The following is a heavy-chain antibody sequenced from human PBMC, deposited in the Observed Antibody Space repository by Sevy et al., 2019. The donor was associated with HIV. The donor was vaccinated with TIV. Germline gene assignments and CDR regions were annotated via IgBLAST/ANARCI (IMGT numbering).Heavy chain of an antibody. Sequence: GESLKISCKGSGYSFSDYWVGWVRQMPGKGLEWMGIIYPGDSDTTYSPVFQGQVTISADKSVSTAYLQWSSLKASDTAIYYCARGARGTLPSYYYYTMDVWGQGTTVTVSS. J-gene: IGHJ6*02. CDR2: IYPGDSDT. CDR3: ARGARGTLPSYYYYTMDV. CDR1: GYSFSDYW. V-gene: IGHV5-51*01. D-gene: IGHD1-1*01.